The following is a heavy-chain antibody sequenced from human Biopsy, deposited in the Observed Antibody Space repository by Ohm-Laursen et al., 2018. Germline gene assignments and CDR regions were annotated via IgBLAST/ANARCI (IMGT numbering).Heavy chain of an antibody. V-gene: IGHV4-39*01. Sequence: GTLSLTCTVSGGSISSSTTYYWAWLRQPPGKGLEWNGSIYNSETTFYSPSLKSRVAISVDTSTNQFSLKVSSVTAADTALYYCARHPTGFWFDPWGHGTLVTVSS. CDR1: GGSISSSTTYY. J-gene: IGHJ5*02. CDR3: ARHPTGFWFDP. CDR2: IYNSETT.